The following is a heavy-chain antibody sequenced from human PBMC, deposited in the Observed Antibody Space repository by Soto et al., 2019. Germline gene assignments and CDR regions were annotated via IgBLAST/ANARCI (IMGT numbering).Heavy chain of an antibody. J-gene: IGHJ4*02. Sequence: QVQLVQSGAEVKKPGASVKGSCKASGYTFSGYAMGWVRQAPRQGLEWMGWISAYNGNTDYAQKFQGRVTMTTDTSTSTAYMELRSLTSDDTAVYYCARPFGDYGDYAWSLRYWGQGTLVTVSS. CDR1: GYTFSGYA. V-gene: IGHV1-18*01. D-gene: IGHD4-17*01. CDR2: ISAYNGNT. CDR3: ARPFGDYGDYAWSLRY.